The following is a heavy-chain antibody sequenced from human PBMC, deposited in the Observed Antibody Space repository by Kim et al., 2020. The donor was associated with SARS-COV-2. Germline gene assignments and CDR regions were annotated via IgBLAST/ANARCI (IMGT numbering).Heavy chain of an antibody. D-gene: IGHD2-8*01. CDR3: ARGCNPHGRPLDY. V-gene: IGHV1-46*01. J-gene: IGHJ4*02. Sequence: YARKFQGRLTTTGDTSTTTVYMGLNSLRSEDTAVYYCARGCNPHGRPLDYWGQGTLVTVSS.